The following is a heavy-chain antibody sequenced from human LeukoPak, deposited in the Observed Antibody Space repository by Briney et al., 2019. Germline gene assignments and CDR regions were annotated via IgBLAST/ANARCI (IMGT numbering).Heavy chain of an antibody. Sequence: PSETLSLTCTVSGGSIDNSHYYWGWIRQPPGEGLEWIASIHYSGSTHYNPSLKSRVTISVDTSKNQFSLKLSSVTAADTAVYYCVRLAGGLIDYWGQGTLVTVSS. J-gene: IGHJ4*02. CDR3: VRLAGGLIDY. V-gene: IGHV4-39*01. D-gene: IGHD4-23*01. CDR1: GGSIDNSHYY. CDR2: IHYSGST.